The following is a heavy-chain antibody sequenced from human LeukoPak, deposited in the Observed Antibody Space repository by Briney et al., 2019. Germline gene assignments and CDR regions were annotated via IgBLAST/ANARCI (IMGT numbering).Heavy chain of an antibody. D-gene: IGHD6-13*01. J-gene: IGHJ1*01. Sequence: ASVKASCKASGYTFSDYHIHWLRHAPGQGLEWMGWSNPSIVGTNYAEKFHGRVTMTRDTSTNTAYMELSRLRSDDTAVYFCTRVRALAAAGTGARYFQDWGQGTLVTVSS. CDR3: TRVRALAAAGTGARYFQD. CDR2: SNPSIVGT. CDR1: GYTFSDYH. V-gene: IGHV1-2*02.